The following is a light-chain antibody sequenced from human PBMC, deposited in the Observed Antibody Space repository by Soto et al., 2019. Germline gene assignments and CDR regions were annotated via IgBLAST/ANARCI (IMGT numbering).Light chain of an antibody. Sequence: EIVLTQSPGTLSLSPGERATLSCRASQSVSSSYLAWYQQKPGQAPRLLIYGASTRSTGIPDTFSGSGCGTDFTLTISRLQPEDFVVYYYQQYDSSPPFTFGPGTKVDIK. CDR1: QSVSSSY. J-gene: IGKJ3*01. V-gene: IGKV3-20*01. CDR2: GAS. CDR3: QQYDSSPPFT.